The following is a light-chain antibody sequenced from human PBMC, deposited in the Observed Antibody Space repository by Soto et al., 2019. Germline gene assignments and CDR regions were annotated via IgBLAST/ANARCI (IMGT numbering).Light chain of an antibody. V-gene: IGKV1-39*01. Sequence: DIQMTPSPSSLSASVGDRVTVTCRASQSIGSYLHWYQQKPGRAPKVLIYAASSLQSGVPSRFSGSGSVTDFTLTISSLQSEDFATYYYQQSYTTPWTFRQGTKGPI. J-gene: IGKJ1*01. CDR2: AAS. CDR3: QQSYTTPWT. CDR1: QSIGSY.